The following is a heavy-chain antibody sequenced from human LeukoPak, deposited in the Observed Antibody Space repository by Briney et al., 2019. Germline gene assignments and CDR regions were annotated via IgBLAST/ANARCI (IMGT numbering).Heavy chain of an antibody. V-gene: IGHV3-30*03. Sequence: PGRSLRLSCAASGFTFSSYGMHWVRQAPGKGLEWVAVISYDGSNKYYADSVKGRFTISRDNSKNTLYLQMNSLRSEDTAVYYCARGQLRTRWRGGNHYFDYWGQGTLVTVSS. CDR2: ISYDGSNK. CDR3: ARGQLRTRWRGGNHYFDY. D-gene: IGHD3-16*01. CDR1: GFTFSSYG. J-gene: IGHJ4*02.